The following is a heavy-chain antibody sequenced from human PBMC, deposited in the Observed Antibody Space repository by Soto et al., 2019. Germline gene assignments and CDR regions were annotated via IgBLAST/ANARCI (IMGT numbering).Heavy chain of an antibody. CDR3: AKEWSYSSGWSHVDY. V-gene: IGHV3-23*01. D-gene: IGHD6-19*01. J-gene: IGHJ4*02. Sequence: GGSLILSCAASGFTFSSYAMSWVRQAPGKGLEWVSAISGSGGSTYYADSVKGRFTISRDNSKNTLYLQMNSLRAEDTAVYYCAKEWSYSSGWSHVDYWGQGTLVTVSS. CDR1: GFTFSSYA. CDR2: ISGSGGST.